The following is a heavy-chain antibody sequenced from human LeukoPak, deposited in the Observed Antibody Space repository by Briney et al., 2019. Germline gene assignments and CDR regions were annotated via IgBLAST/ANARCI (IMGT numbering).Heavy chain of an antibody. CDR3: ATRDTALYAFDI. J-gene: IGHJ3*02. CDR1: GGSFSSCNW. V-gene: IGHV4-4*02. CDR2: FYHSGSI. Sequence: WETLSLTCAVSGGSFSSCNWWSWVRQPPGTGLEWIGEFYHSGSINYGPSLKSRVTISVDKSKNQFSLKLSSVTAADTALSYCATRDTALYAFDIWGQGTMVTVSS. D-gene: IGHD5-24*01.